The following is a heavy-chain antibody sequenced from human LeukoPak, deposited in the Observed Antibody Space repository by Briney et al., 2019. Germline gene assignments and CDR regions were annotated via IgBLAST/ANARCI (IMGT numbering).Heavy chain of an antibody. D-gene: IGHD3-10*01. V-gene: IGHV3-30-3*01. J-gene: IGHJ4*02. CDR1: GFTFSSYA. CDR2: ISYDGSNK. CDR3: ARDNVGSYYYGSGSYIH. Sequence: GGSLSLSCAASGFTFSSYAMHWVRQAPGKGLEWVAVISYDGSNKYYADSVKGRFTISRDNSKNTLYLQMNSLRAEDTAVYYCARDNVGSYYYGSGSYIHWGQGTLVTVSS.